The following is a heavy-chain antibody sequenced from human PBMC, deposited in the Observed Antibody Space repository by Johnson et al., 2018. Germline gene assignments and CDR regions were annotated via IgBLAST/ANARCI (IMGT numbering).Heavy chain of an antibody. CDR3: ARAPYEMTIVVPEYFQH. CDR1: GFTFSSYC. D-gene: IGHD3-22*01. Sequence: VQLVESGGGLVQPGGSXTLSCAASGFTFSSYCMSWVRQAPGKGLEWVANIKQDGSEKYYVDSGKGRFTISRDNAKNSLYLQMNSLRAEDTAVYYCARAPYEMTIVVPEYFQHWGQGTLVIVSS. CDR2: IKQDGSEK. J-gene: IGHJ1*01. V-gene: IGHV3-7*01.